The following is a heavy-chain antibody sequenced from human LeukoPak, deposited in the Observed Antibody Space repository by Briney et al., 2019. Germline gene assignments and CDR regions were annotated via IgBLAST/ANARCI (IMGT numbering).Heavy chain of an antibody. Sequence: SETLSLTCAVYGGSFSGYYWSWIRQPPGKGLEWIGEINHSGSTNYNPSLKSRVTISVDTSKNQFSLRLTSVTAADTAVYYCARGTYDSSGYYYDWGQGTLVTVSS. CDR1: GGSFSGYY. V-gene: IGHV4-34*01. CDR2: INHSGST. J-gene: IGHJ4*02. D-gene: IGHD3-22*01. CDR3: ARGTYDSSGYYYD.